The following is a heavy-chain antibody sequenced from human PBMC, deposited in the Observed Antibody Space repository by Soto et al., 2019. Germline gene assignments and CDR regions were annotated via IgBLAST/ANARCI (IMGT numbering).Heavy chain of an antibody. V-gene: IGHV1-46*01. D-gene: IGHD3-3*02. Sequence: ASVKVSCKASGYSFFSYYIHWVRQAPGQGLERMGRFLASGGNTDYAQRFRGRVSMTRDTSSTNTVSLELTSLTSDDTAVYYCARGGATIFGVIDFWGQGTRVTVSS. CDR3: ARGGATIFGVIDF. CDR1: GYSFFSYY. CDR2: FLASGGNT. J-gene: IGHJ4*02.